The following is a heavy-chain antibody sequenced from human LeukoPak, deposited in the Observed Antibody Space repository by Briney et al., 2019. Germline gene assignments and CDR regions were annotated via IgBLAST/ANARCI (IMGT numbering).Heavy chain of an antibody. CDR1: GYSISSGDY. J-gene: IGHJ4*02. CDR3: ARAPLGYCSARSCYFPDY. Sequence: SETLSLTCTVSGYSISSGDYWGWIRQPPGKGLEWIGRIYTSGSTNSNDSLKTRVTISLDTSKNQMSLRLRSVTAAATAVYYCARAPLGYCSARSCYFPDYWRQGTLVTVSP. D-gene: IGHD2-15*01. V-gene: IGHV4-38-2*02. CDR2: IYTSGST.